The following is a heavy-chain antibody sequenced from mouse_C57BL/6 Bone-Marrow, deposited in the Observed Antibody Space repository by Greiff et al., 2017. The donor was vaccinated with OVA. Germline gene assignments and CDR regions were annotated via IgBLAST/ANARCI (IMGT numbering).Heavy chain of an antibody. D-gene: IGHD1-1*01. CDR3: ARGYGSSYDY. V-gene: IGHV1-55*01. CDR2: IYPGSGST. Sequence: VQLQQSGAELAKPGASVKLSCKASGYTFTSYWITWVKQRPGQGLEWIGDIYPGSGSTNYNEKFKSKATLTVDTSSSTAYMQLSSLTSEDSAVYYCARGYGSSYDYWGQGTTLTVSS. CDR1: GYTFTSYW. J-gene: IGHJ2*01.